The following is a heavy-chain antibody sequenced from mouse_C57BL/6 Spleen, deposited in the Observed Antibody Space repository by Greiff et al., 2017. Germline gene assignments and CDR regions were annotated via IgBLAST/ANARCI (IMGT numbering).Heavy chain of an antibody. CDR2: INYDGSST. D-gene: IGHD2-5*01. J-gene: IGHJ2*01. V-gene: IGHV5-16*01. CDR1: GFTFSDYY. Sequence: EVNLVESEGGLVQPGSSMKLSCTASGFTFSDYYMAWVRQVPEKGLEWVANINYDGSSTYYLDSLKSRFIISRDNAKNILYLQMSSLKSEDTATYYCAREDYSKGRYYFDYWGQGTTLTVSS. CDR3: AREDYSKGRYYFDY.